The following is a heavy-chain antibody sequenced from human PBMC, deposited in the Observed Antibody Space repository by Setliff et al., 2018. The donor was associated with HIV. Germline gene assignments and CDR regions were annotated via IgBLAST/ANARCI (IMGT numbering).Heavy chain of an antibody. V-gene: IGHV4-38-2*02. CDR3: AREDYYYYGMDV. CDR2: MYDSGST. J-gene: IGHJ6*02. CDR1: GHSISSGYF. Sequence: SETLSLTCTVSGHSISSGYFWGWIRRPPGEGLEWIGSMYDSGSTYYNPSLKSRVTISGDTSKNQFSLKLSSVTAEDTAVYYCAREDYYYYGMDVWGQGTTVTVSS.